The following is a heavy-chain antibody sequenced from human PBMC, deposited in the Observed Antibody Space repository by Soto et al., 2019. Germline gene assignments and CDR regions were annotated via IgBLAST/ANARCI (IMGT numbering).Heavy chain of an antibody. CDR3: ARLRWQQLVKNYGMDV. J-gene: IGHJ6*02. D-gene: IGHD6-13*01. Sequence: ASVKVSCKASGYTFTSYGISWVRQAPGQGLEWMGWISAYNGNTNYAQKLQGRVTMTTDTSTSTAYMELRSLRSDDTAAYYCARLRWQQLVKNYGMDVWGQGTTVTVSS. CDR1: GYTFTSYG. CDR2: ISAYNGNT. V-gene: IGHV1-18*01.